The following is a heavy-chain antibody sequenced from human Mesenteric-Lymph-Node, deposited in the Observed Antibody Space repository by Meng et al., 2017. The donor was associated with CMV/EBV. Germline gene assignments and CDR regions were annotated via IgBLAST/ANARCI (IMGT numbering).Heavy chain of an antibody. CDR1: GFTFSRYG. J-gene: IGHJ4*02. CDR3: ARESTMVLDY. V-gene: IGHV3-23*01. CDR2: IGGSGGTT. D-gene: IGHD3-10*01. Sequence: LSCAASGFTFSRYGMSWVRQAPGKGLEWVSAIGGSGGTTYYADSVKARFTISRDNSKNTLSLEMNSLRTEDTAAYYCARESTMVLDYWGQGTLVTVSS.